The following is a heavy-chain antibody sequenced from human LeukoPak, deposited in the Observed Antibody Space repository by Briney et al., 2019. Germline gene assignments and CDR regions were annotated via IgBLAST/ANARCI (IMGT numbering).Heavy chain of an antibody. CDR1: GCTFSSYE. Sequence: AGTLRLSCAASGCTFSSYEMSWVRQAPGKGLQWVSYISSSGTTIYYADSVKGRFTISRDNAQNSLYLQMSGMRVDTTADYYCARRRGDWFDAWGQGALVTVSS. V-gene: IGHV3-48*03. CDR2: ISSSGTTI. D-gene: IGHD3-10*01. CDR3: ARRRGDWFDA. J-gene: IGHJ5*02.